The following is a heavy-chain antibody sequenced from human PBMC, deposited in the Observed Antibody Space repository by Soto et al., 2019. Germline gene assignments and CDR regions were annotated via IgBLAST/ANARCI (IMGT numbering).Heavy chain of an antibody. CDR1: GFTFSSYA. J-gene: IGHJ6*02. V-gene: IGHV3-30-3*01. CDR2: ISYDGSNK. D-gene: IGHD4-4*01. Sequence: QVQLVESGGGVVQPGRSLRLSCAASGFTFSSYAMHWVRQAPGKGLEWVAVISYDGSNKYYADSVKGRFTISRDNSKNQLYLQMNSLRAEDTAVYYCAREKEGNYEDGMDVWGQGTTVTVSS. CDR3: AREKEGNYEDGMDV.